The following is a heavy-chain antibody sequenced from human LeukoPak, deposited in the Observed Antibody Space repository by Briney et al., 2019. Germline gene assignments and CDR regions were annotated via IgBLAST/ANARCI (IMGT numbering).Heavy chain of an antibody. D-gene: IGHD2-2*01. CDR2: INPNSGGT. J-gene: IGHJ6*02. CDR3: ARDRVVVVPAATRSSHYYYYGMDV. V-gene: IGHV1-2*02. CDR1: GYTFTGYY. Sequence: GASGKVSCKASGYTFTGYYMHWVRQAPGQGLEWMGWINPNSGGTNYAQKFQGRVTMTRDTSISTAYMELSRLRSDDTAVYYCARDRVVVVPAATRSSHYYYYGMDVWGQGTTVTVSS.